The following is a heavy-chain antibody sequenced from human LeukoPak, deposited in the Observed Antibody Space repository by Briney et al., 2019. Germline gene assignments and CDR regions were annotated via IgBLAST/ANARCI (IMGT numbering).Heavy chain of an antibody. J-gene: IGHJ4*02. CDR3: AGGYYAIDY. CDR1: GFTFSSYA. V-gene: IGHV3-30*04. Sequence: GGSLRLSCAASGFTFSSYAMHWVRQAPGKGLEWVAVISYDGSNKYYADSVKGRFTISRDNSKNTLYLQMNSLRAEDTAVYYCAGGYYAIDYWGQGTLVTVSS. CDR2: ISYDGSNK. D-gene: IGHD3-22*01.